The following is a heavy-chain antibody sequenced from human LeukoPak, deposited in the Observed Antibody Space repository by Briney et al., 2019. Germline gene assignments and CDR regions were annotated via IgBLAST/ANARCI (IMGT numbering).Heavy chain of an antibody. J-gene: IGHJ4*02. Sequence: SETLSLTCTVSGGSISSGSYYWGWIRQPPGKGLEWIGNIYYSGSTYYNPSLKSRVSISVDTSKNQFSLKLTSVTAADTAVYYCARDRGTWNDDGFDYWGQGTLVTVSS. CDR1: GGSISSGSYY. CDR2: IYYSGST. D-gene: IGHD1-1*01. CDR3: ARDRGTWNDDGFDY. V-gene: IGHV4-39*07.